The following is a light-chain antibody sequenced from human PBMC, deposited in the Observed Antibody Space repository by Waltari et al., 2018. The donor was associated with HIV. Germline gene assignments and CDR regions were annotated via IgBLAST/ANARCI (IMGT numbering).Light chain of an antibody. J-gene: IGLJ2*01. CDR3: PVLDGSVNVSV. CDR2: HNT. Sequence: RPPPSPAPSLLLHHNTDLPSRIPDRFSGSNSGTTATLTISRLQSEDEADYYCPVLDGSVNVSVFGSVTKLTVL. V-gene: IGLV1-44*01.